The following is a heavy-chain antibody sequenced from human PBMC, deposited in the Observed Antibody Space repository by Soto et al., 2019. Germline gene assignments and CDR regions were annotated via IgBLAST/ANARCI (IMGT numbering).Heavy chain of an antibody. CDR3: ASLRDGSGAPLWYFDL. Sequence: SVXVSCKASGGTFSSYAISWVRQAPGQGLEWMGGIIPIFGTANYAQKFQGRVTITADESTSTAYMELSSLRSEDTAVYYCASLRDGSGAPLWYFDLWGRGTLVTVSS. J-gene: IGHJ2*01. CDR1: GGTFSSYA. D-gene: IGHD3-10*01. V-gene: IGHV1-69*13. CDR2: IIPIFGTA.